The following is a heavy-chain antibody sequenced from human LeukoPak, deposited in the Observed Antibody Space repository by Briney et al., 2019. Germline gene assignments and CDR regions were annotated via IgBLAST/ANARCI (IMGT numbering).Heavy chain of an antibody. V-gene: IGHV3-23*01. D-gene: IGHD5-18*01. J-gene: IGHJ3*02. CDR1: GFTFSSYG. CDR2: ISVSGGST. Sequence: GGSLRLSCAASGFTFSSYGMNWVRQAPGKGLERVSGISVSGGSTSYADSVKGRFTISRVNSKTTLYLQMNSLRAEDTAVYYCAKIRGYCYTYRGGFDIWGQGTMVTVSS. CDR3: AKIRGYCYTYRGGFDI.